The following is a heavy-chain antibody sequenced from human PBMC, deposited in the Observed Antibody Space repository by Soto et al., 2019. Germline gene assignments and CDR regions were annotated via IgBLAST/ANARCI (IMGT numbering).Heavy chain of an antibody. D-gene: IGHD3-3*01. Sequence: WGSLRLSCAASGFAFISYEINFFRQSPCQWLEWVSYISDSGGTVYYADSVKGRFTVSRDNAQNSVYPQMNSLRTEDTAVYYCARDLLHYDFWSGYSAYFYYGMDVWGPGTTVTAP. CDR2: ISDSGGTV. CDR3: ARDLLHYDFWSGYSAYFYYGMDV. V-gene: IGHV3-48*03. J-gene: IGHJ6*02. CDR1: GFAFISYE.